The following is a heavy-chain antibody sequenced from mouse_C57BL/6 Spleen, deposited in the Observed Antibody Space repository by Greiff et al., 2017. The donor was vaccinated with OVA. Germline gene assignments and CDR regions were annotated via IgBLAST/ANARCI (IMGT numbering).Heavy chain of an antibody. D-gene: IGHD1-1*01. CDR3: ARPRYYGSSAMDY. J-gene: IGHJ4*01. CDR2: LYPGSGST. V-gene: IGHV1-55*01. CDR1: GYTFTSYW. Sequence: QVQLQQPGAELVQPGASVKMSCTASGYTFTSYWITWVKQRPGQGLEWIGDLYPGSGSTNYNEKFKSKATLTVDTSSSTAYMLLSSLTSEDSAVYYCARPRYYGSSAMDYWGQGTSVTVSS.